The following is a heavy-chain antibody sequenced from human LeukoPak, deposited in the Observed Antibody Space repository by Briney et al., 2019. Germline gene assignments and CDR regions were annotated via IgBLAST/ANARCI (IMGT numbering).Heavy chain of an antibody. D-gene: IGHD3-9*01. Sequence: SETLSLTCTVSGGSISSGSYYWSWIRQPAGKGLEWIGRIYSSGSTNYNPSLKSRVTISLDTSKNQFSLKLSSVTAADTAVYYCARFTPYYDILTGYSHFDYWGQGTLVTVSS. CDR2: IYSSGST. CDR1: GGSISSGSYY. CDR3: ARFTPYYDILTGYSHFDY. J-gene: IGHJ4*02. V-gene: IGHV4-61*02.